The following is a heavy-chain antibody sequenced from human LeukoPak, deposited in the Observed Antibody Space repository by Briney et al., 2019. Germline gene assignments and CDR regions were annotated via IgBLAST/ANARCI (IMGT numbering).Heavy chain of an antibody. D-gene: IGHD6-19*01. Sequence: SETLSLTCTVSGGSISSYHWSWIRQPPGKGLEWIGYIYYSGSTNYNPSLKSRVTISVDTSKNQFSLKLSSVTAADTAVYYCARVDSSGWSGAFDYWGQGTLVTVSS. J-gene: IGHJ4*02. V-gene: IGHV4-59*01. CDR3: ARVDSSGWSGAFDY. CDR1: GGSISSYH. CDR2: IYYSGST.